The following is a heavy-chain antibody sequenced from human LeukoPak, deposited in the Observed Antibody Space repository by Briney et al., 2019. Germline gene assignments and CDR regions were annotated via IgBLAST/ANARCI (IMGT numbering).Heavy chain of an antibody. CDR1: GFTFSSYS. Sequence: GGSLTLSCAASGFTFSSYSMNWVRQPPGKGLEWVSYISSSSSTIYYANSVKGRFTISRVNAKKSLYLQMNRLRAEDTAVYYCARDSSGYFHWFDPWGRGTVIIVSS. D-gene: IGHD3-22*01. J-gene: IGHJ5*02. V-gene: IGHV3-48*04. CDR3: ARDSSGYFHWFDP. CDR2: ISSSSSTI.